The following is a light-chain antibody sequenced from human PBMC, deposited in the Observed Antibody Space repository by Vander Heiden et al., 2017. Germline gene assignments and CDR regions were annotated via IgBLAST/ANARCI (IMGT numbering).Light chain of an antibody. Sequence: QRALTQSPSASAPLGASVKLTCTLSSGHNSFAIAWHQKQPEKGPRYLMKLNSDGSQSMGDGIPDRFSGSSSGAERYLTISSLQSEDEADYYCQSWGSAAFGGGTRLTVL. CDR2: LNSDGSQ. J-gene: IGLJ2*01. V-gene: IGLV4-69*01. CDR3: QSWGSAA. CDR1: SGHNSFA.